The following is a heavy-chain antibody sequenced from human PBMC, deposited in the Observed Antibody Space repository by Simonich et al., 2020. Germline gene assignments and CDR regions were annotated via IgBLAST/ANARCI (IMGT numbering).Heavy chain of an antibody. Sequence: QVQLVESGGGVVQPGRSLRLSCAASGFTFSSYGLHWVRQAPVKGRGWVAVKRYNESNKNYADTVKGRFTISRDNSKNTLYLQMNSLRAEDTAVYYCARERAAAGEAFDYWGQGTLVTVSS. CDR2: KRYNESNK. V-gene: IGHV3-33*01. CDR1: GFTFSSYG. D-gene: IGHD6-13*01. J-gene: IGHJ4*02. CDR3: ARERAAAGEAFDY.